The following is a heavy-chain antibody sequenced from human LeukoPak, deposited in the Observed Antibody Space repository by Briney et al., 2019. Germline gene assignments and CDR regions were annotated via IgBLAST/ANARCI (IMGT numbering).Heavy chain of an antibody. J-gene: IGHJ6*04. CDR1: GFTFSSYA. Sequence: GGSLRLSCAASGFTFSSYAMHWVRQAPGKGLEYVSAISSNGGSTYYADSVKGRFTISRDNSKNTLYLQMSSLRAEDTAVYYCVKWDTAMDGMDVWGKGTTVTVSS. V-gene: IGHV3-64D*06. CDR2: ISSNGGST. D-gene: IGHD5-18*01. CDR3: VKWDTAMDGMDV.